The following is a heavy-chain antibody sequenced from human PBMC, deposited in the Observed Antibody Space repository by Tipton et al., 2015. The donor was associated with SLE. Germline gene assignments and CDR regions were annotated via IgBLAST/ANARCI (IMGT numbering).Heavy chain of an antibody. CDR1: GGSIRSGDYY. J-gene: IGHJ4*02. CDR3: ARGRGLDILTGYYYFDY. Sequence: TLSLTCTVSGGSIRSGDYYWSWIRQSAGKGLEWIGRIHASGSTNYNPSLKSRVTTSIDTSENQFSLKLSSVTAADTAVYYCARGRGLDILTGYYYFDYWGQGTLVTVSS. CDR2: IHASGST. V-gene: IGHV4-61*02. D-gene: IGHD3-9*01.